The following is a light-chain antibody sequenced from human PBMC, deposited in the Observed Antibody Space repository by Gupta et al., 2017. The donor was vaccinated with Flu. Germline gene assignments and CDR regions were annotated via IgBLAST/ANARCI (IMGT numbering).Light chain of an antibody. CDR1: QSLLHSNGYNY. V-gene: IGKV2-28*01. CDR2: MGS. Sequence: DIVMNPSPLYLPFTPGEPASISFRSSQSLLHSNGYNYLDLDLQKPGQSPQLLLYMGSNRASGVPDRVSCSGSGTDFTLNISRVEPEDVGVDDCMQDLQTREARTFGEGTKVEIK. CDR3: MQDLQTREART. J-gene: IGKJ4*02.